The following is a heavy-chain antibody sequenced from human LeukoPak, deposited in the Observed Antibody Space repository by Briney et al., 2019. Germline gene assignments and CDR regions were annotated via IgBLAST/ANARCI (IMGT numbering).Heavy chain of an antibody. Sequence: SVKVSCKASGGTFSSYAISWVRQAPGQGLEWMGRIIPIFGTANYAQKFQGRVTITTDESTSTAYMELSSLRSEDTAVYYCARDSKTRSSSWPDDAFDIWGQGTMVIVSS. J-gene: IGHJ3*02. D-gene: IGHD6-13*01. CDR2: IIPIFGTA. V-gene: IGHV1-69*05. CDR1: GGTFSSYA. CDR3: ARDSKTRSSSWPDDAFDI.